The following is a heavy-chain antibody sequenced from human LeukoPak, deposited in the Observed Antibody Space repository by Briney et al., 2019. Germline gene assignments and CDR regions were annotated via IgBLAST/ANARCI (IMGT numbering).Heavy chain of an antibody. CDR2: IYFSGST. J-gene: IGHJ4*02. V-gene: IGHV4-30-4*01. D-gene: IGHD3-10*01. CDR1: GGSISSGDYY. CDR3: ARVGYYYGSGSYLFDY. Sequence: SETLSLTCTVSGGSISSGDYYWSWIRQPPGKGLEWIVYIYFSGSTYSNPSLKSRVTISVDTSKNQFSLKLSSVTAADTAVYYCARVGYYYGSGSYLFDYWGQGTLVTVSS.